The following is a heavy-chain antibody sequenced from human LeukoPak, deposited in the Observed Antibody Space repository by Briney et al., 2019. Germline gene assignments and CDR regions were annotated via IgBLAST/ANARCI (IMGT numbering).Heavy chain of an antibody. D-gene: IGHD3/OR15-3a*01. CDR2: ISSSGSTI. CDR3: ARVPPGLIDY. Sequence: GGALRLSCAASGFTFSDYYMSWIRQAPGKGLEGVSYISSSGSTIYYADSVKGRCTITRDNAKTSLYLQMNSLRAEDTAVYYCARVPPGLIDYWGQGTLVTVSS. V-gene: IGHV3-11*01. J-gene: IGHJ4*02. CDR1: GFTFSDYY.